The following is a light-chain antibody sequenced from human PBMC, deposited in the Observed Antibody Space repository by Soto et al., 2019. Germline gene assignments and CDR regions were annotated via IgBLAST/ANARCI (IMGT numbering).Light chain of an antibody. Sequence: DIQMTQSPSSLSASVGDRVTITCRASQSISSYLNWYQQKPGKAPKLLIYAASSLRSGVPSRFSGSGSGTDFTLTISSLQTEDVALYYCQQYYNFPRTFGQGTKVDIK. CDR1: QSISSY. CDR2: AAS. J-gene: IGKJ1*01. CDR3: QQYYNFPRT. V-gene: IGKV1-39*01.